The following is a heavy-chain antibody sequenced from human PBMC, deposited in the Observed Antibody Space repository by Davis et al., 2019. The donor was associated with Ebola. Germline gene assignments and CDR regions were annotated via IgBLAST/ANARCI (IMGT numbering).Heavy chain of an antibody. CDR1: GGSISSYY. CDR2: IYYSGST. CDR3: ARMGLGFEPDL. V-gene: IGHV4-59*08. D-gene: IGHD3-16*01. Sequence: SETLSLTCTVSGGSISSYYWSWIRQPPGKGLEWIGYIYYSGSTNYNPSLKSRVTISVDTSKNQFSLKLSSVTAADTAVYYCARMGLGFEPDLWGRGTLVTVSS. J-gene: IGHJ2*01.